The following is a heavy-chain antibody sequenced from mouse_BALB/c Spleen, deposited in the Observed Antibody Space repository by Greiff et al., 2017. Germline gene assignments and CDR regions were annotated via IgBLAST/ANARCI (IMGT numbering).Heavy chain of an antibody. D-gene: IGHD1-2*01. J-gene: IGHJ2*01. CDR3: ARRVLRLYFDY. CDR2: IFPGTGTT. Sequence: QVQLQQSGAELVKPGASVKLSCKTSGYTFTSYWIQWVKQRPGQGLGWIGEIFPGTGTTYYNEKFKGKATLTIDTSSSTAYMQLSSLTSEDSAVYFCARRVLRLYFDYWGQGTTLTVSS. CDR1: GYTFTSYW. V-gene: IGHV1S132*01.